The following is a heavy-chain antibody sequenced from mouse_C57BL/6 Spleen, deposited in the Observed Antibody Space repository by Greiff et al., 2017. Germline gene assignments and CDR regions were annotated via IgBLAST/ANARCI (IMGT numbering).Heavy chain of an antibody. CDR2: IYPGGGGT. J-gene: IGHJ2*01. CDR1: GYAFTSYW. V-gene: IGHV1-80*01. D-gene: IGHD4-1*01. Sequence: VQLQQSGAELVKPGASVKMSCKASGYAFTSYWINWVKQRPGKGLEWIGEIYPGGGGTNYNEKFKGKATLTADKSSSTAYMQLSSLTSEDAAVYYCARKTWTGTVDYWGQGTTLTVSS. CDR3: ARKTWTGTVDY.